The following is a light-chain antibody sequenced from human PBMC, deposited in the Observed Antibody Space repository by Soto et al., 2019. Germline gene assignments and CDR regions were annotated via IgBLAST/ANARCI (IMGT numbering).Light chain of an antibody. CDR2: LGS. CDR3: MQALQTPST. J-gene: IGKJ1*01. V-gene: IGKV2-28*01. CDR1: QSILHSNGYNY. Sequence: DIVMTQSPLSLPVTPGEPDSISCRSSQSILHSNGYNYLDWYLQKPGQSPQLLIYLGSNRASGVPDRFSGSGSGTDFTLKISRVEAEDVGVYYCMQALQTPSTFGQGNKVEIK.